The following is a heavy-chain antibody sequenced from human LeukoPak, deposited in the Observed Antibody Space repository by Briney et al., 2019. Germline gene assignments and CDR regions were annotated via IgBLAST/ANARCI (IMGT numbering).Heavy chain of an antibody. CDR3: ARGRKGAVVADMSY. Sequence: PSETLSLTCAVYGGSFSGYYWSWIRQPPRKGLEWLGEINHSGSTNYNPSLKSRVTISVDTSKNQFSLKLSSVTAADTAVYYCARGRKGAVVADMSYWGQGTLVTVSS. CDR2: INHSGST. V-gene: IGHV4-34*01. CDR1: GGSFSGYY. D-gene: IGHD2-15*01. J-gene: IGHJ4*02.